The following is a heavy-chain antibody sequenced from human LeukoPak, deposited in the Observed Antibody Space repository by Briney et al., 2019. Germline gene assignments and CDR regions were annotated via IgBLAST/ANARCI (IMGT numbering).Heavy chain of an antibody. CDR3: ARKLLRADYYYIDV. V-gene: IGHV4-39*01. CDR2: IYYSGST. J-gene: IGHJ6*03. Sequence: PSETLSLTCTVSGGSISSSSYYWGWIRQPPGKGLEWIGSIYYSGSTYYNPSLKSRVTISVDTSKNQLSLRLSSVTAADTAVYYCARKLLRADYYYIDVWGTGTTVTVSS. D-gene: IGHD4-23*01. CDR1: GGSISSSSYY.